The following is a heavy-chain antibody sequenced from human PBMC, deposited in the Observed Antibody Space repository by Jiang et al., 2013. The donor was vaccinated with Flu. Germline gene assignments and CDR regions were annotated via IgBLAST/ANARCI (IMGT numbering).Heavy chain of an antibody. V-gene: IGHV1-24*01. J-gene: IGHJ6*01. Sequence: AEVKKPGASVKVSCKASGYSLTELSIHWVRQAPGKGLEWLGGFDPEDGETIYAQKFQGRVTMTEDTSTDTTYMELSSLRSEDTAVYYCATARARYDYFWGSYSAGRHPRPYYGMDV. CDR2: FDPEDGET. CDR3: ATARARYDYFWGSYSAGRHPRPYYGMDV. CDR1: GYSLTELS. D-gene: IGHD3-16*01.